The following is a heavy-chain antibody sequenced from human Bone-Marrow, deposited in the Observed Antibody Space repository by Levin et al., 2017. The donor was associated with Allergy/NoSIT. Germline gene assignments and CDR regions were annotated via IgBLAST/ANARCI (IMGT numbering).Heavy chain of an antibody. CDR2: ISKDGSNK. V-gene: IGHV3-30*18. D-gene: IGHD6-13*01. Sequence: GGSLRLSCAASGFTFSSYGMHWVRRAPGKGLEWVAVISKDGSNKDYADSVKGRFTISRDNSKNTVYLQMNSLRAEDTAVYYCAKDRGLRQQPDYWGQGTLVTVSS. CDR3: AKDRGLRQQPDY. CDR1: GFTFSSYG. J-gene: IGHJ4*02.